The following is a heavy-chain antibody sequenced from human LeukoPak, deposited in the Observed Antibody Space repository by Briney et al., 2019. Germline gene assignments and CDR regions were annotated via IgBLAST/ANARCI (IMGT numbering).Heavy chain of an antibody. D-gene: IGHD5-12*01. V-gene: IGHV4-59*08. CDR1: GGSISSFY. CDR2: IYYSGST. Sequence: SGTLSLTCTVSGGSISSFYWSWIRQPPGKGLEWIGYIYYSGSTNYNPSLKSRVTISVDTSKNQFSLKLSSVTAADTAVYYCARHSRYSGPVDYWGQGTLVTVSS. CDR3: ARHSRYSGPVDY. J-gene: IGHJ4*02.